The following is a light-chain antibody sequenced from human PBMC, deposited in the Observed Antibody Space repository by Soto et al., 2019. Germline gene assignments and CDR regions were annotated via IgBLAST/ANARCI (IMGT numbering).Light chain of an antibody. CDR1: QSVSSSY. J-gene: IGKJ1*01. CDR3: QQYAGSRT. CDR2: GAS. Sequence: ERVLTQSPGTLALAPGGGGTLSCGASQSVSSSYLAWYQQKPGQAPRLLIYGASSRATGIPDRFTGSGSRTDFTLTISRLEPEDFAVYYCQQYAGSRTFGQGTKVDI. V-gene: IGKV3-20*01.